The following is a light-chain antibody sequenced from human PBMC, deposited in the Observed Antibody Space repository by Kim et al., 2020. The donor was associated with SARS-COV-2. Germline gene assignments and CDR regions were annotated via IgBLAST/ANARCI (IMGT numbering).Light chain of an antibody. CDR3: QQYNNWLWT. CDR1: QSVSSN. CDR2: GAS. Sequence: VSPGERANLSCRASQSVSSNLAWYQQKPGQAPRLLIYGASTRATGIPARFSGSGSGTEFTLTISSLQSEDFAVYYCQQYNNWLWTFGQGTKVDIK. V-gene: IGKV3-15*01. J-gene: IGKJ1*01.